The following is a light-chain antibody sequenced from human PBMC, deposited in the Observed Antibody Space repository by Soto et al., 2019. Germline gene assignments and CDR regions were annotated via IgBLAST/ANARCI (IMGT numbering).Light chain of an antibody. Sequence: EIVLTQSPGTLSLSPGERATLSCRASQSVSSTYLAWYQQKPGQAPRLLIYGASSRASGIPGRFSGSGSGTDFTLTISRLDPEDFAVYYCQQYGRSGTFGQGTKGDIK. CDR2: GAS. CDR3: QQYGRSGT. V-gene: IGKV3-20*01. CDR1: QSVSSTY. J-gene: IGKJ1*01.